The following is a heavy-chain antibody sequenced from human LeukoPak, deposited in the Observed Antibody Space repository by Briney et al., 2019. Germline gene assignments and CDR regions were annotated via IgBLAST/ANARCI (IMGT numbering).Heavy chain of an antibody. CDR2: VTAYKGRT. D-gene: IGHD6-13*01. V-gene: IGHV1-18*01. Sequence: ASVKVSCKASGYTFTHYGVSWVRQAPGQGLEWVGWVTAYKGRTDYAQKLQGRVTMTTDTSTSTAYMELRSLRSDDTAVYYCARNSRGYYFDYWGQGTLVTVSS. J-gene: IGHJ4*02. CDR3: ARNSRGYYFDY. CDR1: GYTFTHYG.